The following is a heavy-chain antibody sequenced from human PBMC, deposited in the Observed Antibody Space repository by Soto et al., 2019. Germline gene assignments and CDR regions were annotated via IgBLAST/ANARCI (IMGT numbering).Heavy chain of an antibody. V-gene: IGHV3-23*01. J-gene: IGHJ4*02. CDR2: IHGRGGSK. Sequence: GGSLRLSCAASGFSFSSFAMSWVRQAPGKGLEWVSAIHGRGGSKYYADSVKGRFTTSRDNSKNTVYLQMNSLRAEDTAVYYCAKDLERSVVPAVTGGFDFWGQGTLVTVSS. D-gene: IGHD2-2*01. CDR3: AKDLERSVVPAVTGGFDF. CDR1: GFSFSSFA.